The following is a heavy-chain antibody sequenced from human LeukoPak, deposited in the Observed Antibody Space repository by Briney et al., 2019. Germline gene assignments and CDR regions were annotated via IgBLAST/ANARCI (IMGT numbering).Heavy chain of an antibody. CDR2: IYPGDSDT. Sequence: GESLQISWKGSGYRFTSYWIGGVRQLPGKGLEGMGIIYPGDSDTRYSPSFQGQVTLSAHNSISTAYLQWSSLKASDTAMYYCARHDTAMVNLDPWGQGTLVTVSS. CDR3: ARHDTAMVNLDP. V-gene: IGHV5-51*01. D-gene: IGHD5-18*01. J-gene: IGHJ5*02. CDR1: GYRFTSYW.